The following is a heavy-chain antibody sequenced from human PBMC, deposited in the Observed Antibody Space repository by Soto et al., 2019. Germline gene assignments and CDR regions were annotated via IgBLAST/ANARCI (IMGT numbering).Heavy chain of an antibody. J-gene: IGHJ5*02. CDR2: INPNSGGT. Sequence: ASVKVSCKASGYTFTGYYMHWVRQAPGQGLEWMGWINPNSGGTNYAQKFQGRVTMTRDTSISTAYMELRRLRSDDTAVYYCARDRKDFWSGYYRPTDWFDPWGQGTLVTVSS. D-gene: IGHD3-3*01. CDR1: GYTFTGYY. V-gene: IGHV1-2*02. CDR3: ARDRKDFWSGYYRPTDWFDP.